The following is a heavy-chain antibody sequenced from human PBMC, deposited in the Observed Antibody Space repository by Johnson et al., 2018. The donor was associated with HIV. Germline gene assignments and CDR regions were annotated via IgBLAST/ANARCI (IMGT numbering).Heavy chain of an antibody. CDR1: GFTVSSNY. V-gene: IGHV3-53*01. J-gene: IGHJ3*02. CDR2: IYSGGST. Sequence: VQLVESGGGLIQPGGSLRLSCAAYGFTVSSNYMSWVRQAPGKGLEWVSVIYSGGSTGYADSVKGRFTISRDNAKNSLYLQMHSLRAEDTALYYCVRDKPIPYYYDTIGYYLDAFDIWGQGTMVTVSS. D-gene: IGHD3-22*01. CDR3: VRDKPIPYYYDTIGYYLDAFDI.